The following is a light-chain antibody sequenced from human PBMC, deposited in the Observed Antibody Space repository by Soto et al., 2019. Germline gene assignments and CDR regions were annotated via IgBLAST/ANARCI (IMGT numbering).Light chain of an antibody. Sequence: EIVMTQSPATLSVSPGERATLSCRASQSVSSYLAWYQQKPGQAPRRLIYDASNRATGIPARFSGSGSGTDFTLTISSREPEDVAVYNCQYRSNWSPGTFGQGTRLEIK. J-gene: IGKJ5*01. CDR2: DAS. CDR1: QSVSSY. V-gene: IGKV3-11*01. CDR3: QYRSNWSPGT.